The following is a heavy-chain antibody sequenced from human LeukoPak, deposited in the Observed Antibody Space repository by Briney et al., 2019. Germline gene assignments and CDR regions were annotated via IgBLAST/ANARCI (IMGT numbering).Heavy chain of an antibody. V-gene: IGHV3-66*02. J-gene: IGHJ3*01. CDR2: IYSDGMT. CDR1: GFSVGDNY. CDR3: ARDPPINFSRAFDV. Sequence: GGSLRLSCAASGFSVGDNYISWVRPAPGEGLGWGSIIYSDGMTYYGDSVKGRFTISRDESKNTLYLQMHSLRTEDTAVYYCARDPPINFSRAFDVWGHGTMVTVSS. D-gene: IGHD5-24*01.